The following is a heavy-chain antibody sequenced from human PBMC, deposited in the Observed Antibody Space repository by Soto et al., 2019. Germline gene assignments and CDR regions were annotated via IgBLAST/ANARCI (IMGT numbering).Heavy chain of an antibody. J-gene: IGHJ4*02. D-gene: IGHD2-15*01. Sequence: QLLESGGGLVQPGGSLRLSCAASGPTFSSYAMSWVRQAPGKGLEWVSSISGSGDDTYYADSVKGRFTISRDNSKNMLYLELNSLRAEDTALYYCARDGLASVVMEGTFYWGQGTLVTVSS. V-gene: IGHV3-23*01. CDR1: GPTFSSYA. CDR2: ISGSGDDT. CDR3: ARDGLASVVMEGTFY.